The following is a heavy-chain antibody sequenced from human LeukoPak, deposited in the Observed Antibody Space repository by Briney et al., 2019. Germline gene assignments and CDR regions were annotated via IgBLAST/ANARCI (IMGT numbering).Heavy chain of an antibody. CDR3: AKVSGSGSYYTPDAFDI. D-gene: IGHD3-10*01. Sequence: GGSLRLSCTASGFTFDDYAMHWVRQAPGKGLEWVSGISWNSGSMGYADSVKGRFTISRDNGKNSLYLQMNSLRAEDTALYYCAKVSGSGSYYTPDAFDIWGQGTMVTVSS. CDR2: ISWNSGSM. J-gene: IGHJ3*02. CDR1: GFTFDDYA. V-gene: IGHV3-9*01.